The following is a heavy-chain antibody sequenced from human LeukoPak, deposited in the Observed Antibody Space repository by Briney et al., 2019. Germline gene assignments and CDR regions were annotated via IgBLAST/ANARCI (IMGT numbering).Heavy chain of an antibody. J-gene: IGHJ4*02. CDR2: ISSSGSTI. D-gene: IGHD3-22*01. CDR3: ARARGYYYDSSGYPTLIDY. V-gene: IGHV3-48*03. Sequence: PGGSLRLSCAASGFTFSSYEMNWVRQAPGKGLEWVSYISSSGSTIYYADSVKGRFTISRDNAKNSLYLQMNSLRAEDTAVYYCARARGYYYDSSGYPTLIDYWGQGTLVTVSS. CDR1: GFTFSSYE.